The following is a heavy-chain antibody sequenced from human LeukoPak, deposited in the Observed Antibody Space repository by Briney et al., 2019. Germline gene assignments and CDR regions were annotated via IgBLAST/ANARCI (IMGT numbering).Heavy chain of an antibody. CDR1: GFTFSSYA. CDR2: ISYVGSNK. J-gene: IGHJ4*02. CDR3: ARDSSSFDY. D-gene: IGHD2-15*01. V-gene: IGHV3-30*04. Sequence: GGSLRLSCAASGFTFSSYAMHWVRQAPGKGLEWVAVISYVGSNKYYADSVKGRFTISRDNSKNTLYLQMNSLRAEDTAVYYCARDSSSFDYWGQGTLVTVSS.